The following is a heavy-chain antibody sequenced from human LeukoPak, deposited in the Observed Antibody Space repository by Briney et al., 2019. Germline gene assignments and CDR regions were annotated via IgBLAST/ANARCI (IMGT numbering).Heavy chain of an antibody. CDR2: IYTSGSN. J-gene: IGHJ2*01. CDR1: GGSISSYY. CDR3: ARDWGSGRYYDWYFDL. D-gene: IGHD1-26*01. V-gene: IGHV4-4*07. Sequence: SETLSLTCAVSGGSISSYYWSWIRQPAGKGLEWIGRIYTSGSNNYNPSLKSRVTMSVDTSKNHFSLKLISVTAADTAVYYCARDWGSGRYYDWYFDLWGRGTLVTVSS.